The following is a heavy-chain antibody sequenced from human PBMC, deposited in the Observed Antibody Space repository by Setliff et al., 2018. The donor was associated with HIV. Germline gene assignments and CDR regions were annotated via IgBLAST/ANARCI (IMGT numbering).Heavy chain of an antibody. Sequence: PSETLSLTCTVSGGSISTYYWGWIRQPPGKGLEWIGYINYSGSTKHNPSLKSRVTISVDTSKNQLSLKLNSVTAADTAVYYCARARITMIGGRLEPYAFDRWGQGTKVTVSS. J-gene: IGHJ3*01. CDR3: ARARITMIGGRLEPYAFDR. CDR1: GGSISTYY. CDR2: INYSGST. D-gene: IGHD3-10*01. V-gene: IGHV4-59*01.